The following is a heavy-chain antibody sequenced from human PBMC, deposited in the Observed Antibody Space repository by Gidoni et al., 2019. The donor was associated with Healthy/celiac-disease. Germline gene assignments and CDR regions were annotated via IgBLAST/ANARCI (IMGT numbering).Heavy chain of an antibody. V-gene: IGHV3-15*01. Sequence: EVQLVESGGGLVKPGGSLRLPCAASGFTFSNAWMSWVRQAPGKGLEWVGRIKSKTDGGTTDYAAPVKGRFTISRDDSKNTLYLQMNSLKTEDTAVYYCTTIAVVTAGNDYWGQGTLVAVSS. CDR1: GFTFSNAW. CDR2: IKSKTDGGTT. J-gene: IGHJ4*02. D-gene: IGHD2-21*02. CDR3: TTIAVVTAGNDY.